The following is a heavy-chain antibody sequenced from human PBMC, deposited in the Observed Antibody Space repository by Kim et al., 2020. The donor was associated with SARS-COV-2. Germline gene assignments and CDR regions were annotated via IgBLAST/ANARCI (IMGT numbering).Heavy chain of an antibody. J-gene: IGHJ3*02. Sequence: GGSLSLSCAASGFTFDDDAMHWVRQAPGKGLEWDSGISWYSGSIGYADSVKGRFTISRDNAKNSLYLQMNSLRAEDTALYYCAKDITDSSSWYDNDAFDIWGQGTMVTVSS. CDR2: ISWYSGSI. CDR3: AKDITDSSSWYDNDAFDI. V-gene: IGHV3-9*01. D-gene: IGHD6-13*01. CDR1: GFTFDDDA.